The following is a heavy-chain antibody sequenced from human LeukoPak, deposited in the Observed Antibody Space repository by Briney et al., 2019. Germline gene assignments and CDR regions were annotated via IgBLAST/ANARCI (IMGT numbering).Heavy chain of an antibody. CDR3: AKGGYSSSSRFDP. Sequence: GGSLRLSCAASGFTFDDYAMHWVRQAPGKGLEWVSGISWNSGSIGYADSVKGRFTISRDNAKNSLYLQMNSLRAEDTALYYCAKGGYSSSSRFDPWGQGTLVTVSS. J-gene: IGHJ5*02. V-gene: IGHV3-9*01. CDR1: GFTFDDYA. CDR2: ISWNSGSI. D-gene: IGHD6-6*01.